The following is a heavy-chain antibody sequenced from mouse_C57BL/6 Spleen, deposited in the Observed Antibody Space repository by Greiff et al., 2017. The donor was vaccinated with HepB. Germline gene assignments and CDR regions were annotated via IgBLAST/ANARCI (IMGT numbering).Heavy chain of an antibody. CDR2: IDPETGGT. J-gene: IGHJ4*01. CDR3: TRGLRPAMDY. V-gene: IGHV1-15*01. D-gene: IGHD2-4*01. Sequence: LVESGAELVRPGASVTLSCKASGYTFTDYEMHWVKQTPVHGLEWIGAIDPETGGTAYNQKFKGKAILTADKSSSTAYMELRSLTSEDSAVYYCTRGLRPAMDYWGQGTSVTVSS. CDR1: GYTFTDYE.